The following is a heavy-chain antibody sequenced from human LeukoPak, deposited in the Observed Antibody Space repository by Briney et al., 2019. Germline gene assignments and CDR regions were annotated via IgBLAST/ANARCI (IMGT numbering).Heavy chain of an antibody. D-gene: IGHD6-6*01. J-gene: IGHJ4*02. CDR1: GGSISSYY. CDR3: ARLPSGSSRGQDD. V-gene: IGHV4-59*08. CDR2: IYYSGIT. Sequence: PSETLSLTCTVSGGSISSYYWSWIRQPPGKGLEWIGYIYYSGITNYNPSLKSRVTISVDTSKNQFSLKLSSVTAADTAVYYCARLPSGSSRGQDDWGQGTLVTVSS.